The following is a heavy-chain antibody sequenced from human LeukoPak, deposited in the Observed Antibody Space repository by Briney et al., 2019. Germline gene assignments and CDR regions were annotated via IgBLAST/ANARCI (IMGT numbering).Heavy chain of an antibody. CDR3: ARGIWSSHKADYYLDH. Sequence: GASVKVSRKASGYTFTDYAIHWVRQAPGQRPEWMGWINAGNGNTKYSQRFQGRVTITRDKSANTAYMELSSLRSEDTAVYYCARGIWSSHKADYYLDHWGQGTLVTVSS. J-gene: IGHJ4*02. CDR1: GYTFTDYA. D-gene: IGHD3-3*01. V-gene: IGHV1-3*01. CDR2: INAGNGNT.